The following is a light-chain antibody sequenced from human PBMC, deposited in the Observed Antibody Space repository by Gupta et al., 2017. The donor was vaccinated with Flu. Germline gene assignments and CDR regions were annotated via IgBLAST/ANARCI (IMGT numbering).Light chain of an antibody. CDR3: QVWEYNNDHFYV. CDR1: NIGSKT. V-gene: IGLV3-21*02. J-gene: IGLJ1*01. Sequence: SELTQPPAVADARGQTARIPCGGNNIGSKTVHWYQQRPGRAPVLVISDNSDRPSGSPARVSGSNSGNTATLTITGVEAGEEADYYCQVWEYNNDHFYVFGPGTRVTAL. CDR2: DNS.